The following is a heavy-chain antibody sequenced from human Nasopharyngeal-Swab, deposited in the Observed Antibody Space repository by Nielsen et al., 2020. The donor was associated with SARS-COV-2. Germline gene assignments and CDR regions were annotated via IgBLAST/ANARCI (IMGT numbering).Heavy chain of an antibody. V-gene: IGHV1-18*01. D-gene: IGHD3-9*01. Sequence: WVRQAPGQGLEWMGWISAYNGNTNYAQKLQGRVTMTTDTSTSTAYMELRSLRSDDTAVYYCARMYYDILTGWYYYYGMDVWGQGTTVTAP. CDR3: ARMYYDILTGWYYYYGMDV. CDR2: ISAYNGNT. J-gene: IGHJ6*02.